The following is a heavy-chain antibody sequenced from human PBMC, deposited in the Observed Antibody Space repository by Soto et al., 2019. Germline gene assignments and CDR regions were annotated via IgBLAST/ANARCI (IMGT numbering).Heavy chain of an antibody. CDR2: VFYTGFT. CDR1: GGSISGSYYY. Sequence: SETLSLTCAVSGGSISGSYYYWAWLRQSPGKGPEWIGSVFYTGFTSYNPSLESRVSVSVVTSKSQFSLKLSAVTAADTAVYYCATSQKGYNWNYFDHWGQGALVTVSS. CDR3: ATSQKGYNWNYFDH. D-gene: IGHD1-20*01. J-gene: IGHJ4*02. V-gene: IGHV4-39*01.